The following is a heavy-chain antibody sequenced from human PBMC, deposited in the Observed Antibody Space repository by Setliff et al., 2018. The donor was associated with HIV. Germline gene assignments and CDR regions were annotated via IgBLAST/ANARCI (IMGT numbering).Heavy chain of an antibody. CDR3: ARGLNDYTNPSYMDV. CDR2: IYYSGST. J-gene: IGHJ6*03. V-gene: IGHV4-59*11. CDR1: GSPISSHY. Sequence: SETLSLTCNVSGSPISSHYWTWIRQPPGKGLEWIGYIYYSGSTTYNPSLKSRVVISVDTSKNQFSLKVNSVTAVDTAVYYCARGLNDYTNPSYMDVWGKGTTVTGSS. D-gene: IGHD4-4*01.